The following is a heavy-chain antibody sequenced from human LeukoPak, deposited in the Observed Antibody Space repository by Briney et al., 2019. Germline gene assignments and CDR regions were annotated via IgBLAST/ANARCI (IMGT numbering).Heavy chain of an antibody. V-gene: IGHV4-59*01. CDR3: ATSRELRYFDWLFPYYYYYMDV. CDR2: IYYSGST. Sequence: PSETLSLTCTVSGGSISSYYWSWIRQPPGKGLEWIGDIYYSGSTNYNPSLKSRVTISVDTSKNQFSLKLSSVTAADTAVYYCATSRELRYFDWLFPYYYYYMDVWGKGTTVTVSS. J-gene: IGHJ6*03. CDR1: GGSISSYY. D-gene: IGHD3-9*01.